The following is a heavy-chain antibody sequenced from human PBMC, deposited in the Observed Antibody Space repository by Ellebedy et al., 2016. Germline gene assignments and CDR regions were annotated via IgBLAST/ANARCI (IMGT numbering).Heavy chain of an antibody. CDR3: ARGDYSGKVDS. CDR1: DFTVITND. V-gene: IGHV3-53*01. CDR2: IYSGGTT. J-gene: IGHJ5*01. Sequence: GGSLRLXCAASDFTVITNDMSWVRQAPGKGLEWVSLIYSGGTTHYADSVKGRFTISRDKWKKTLYLQMSSLGPEDTAVYYCARGDYSGKVDSWGRGALVTVSS. D-gene: IGHD2-15*01.